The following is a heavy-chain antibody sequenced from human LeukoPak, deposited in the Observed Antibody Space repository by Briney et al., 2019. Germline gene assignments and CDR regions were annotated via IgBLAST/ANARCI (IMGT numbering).Heavy chain of an antibody. J-gene: IGHJ4*02. CDR3: AKDIHERGYPDY. CDR1: GFTFSSYS. V-gene: IGHV3-43*02. Sequence: GGSLRLSCAASGFTFSSYSMNWVRQAPGKGLEWVSLISGDGGRTFYADSVKGRFTISRDNSKNSLYLQMNSLRTEDTALYYCAKDIHERGYPDYWGQGTLVTVSS. CDR2: ISGDGGRT. D-gene: IGHD3-22*01.